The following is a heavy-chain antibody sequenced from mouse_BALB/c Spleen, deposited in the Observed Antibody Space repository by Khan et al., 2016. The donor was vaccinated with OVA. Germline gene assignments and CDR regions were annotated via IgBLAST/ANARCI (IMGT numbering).Heavy chain of an antibody. Sequence: EVQLQESGPGLVKPSQSLSLTCTATGYSITSNYAWNWIRQFPGNKLEWMGYISYSGTTSYNPSLKSRISITRDTSKNQFFLQLNSVTTEDTATYYCARGNYYGYAMDYWGQGTSVTVSS. J-gene: IGHJ4*01. CDR3: ARGNYYGYAMDY. CDR2: ISYSGTT. D-gene: IGHD1-1*01. CDR1: GYSITSNYA. V-gene: IGHV3-2*02.